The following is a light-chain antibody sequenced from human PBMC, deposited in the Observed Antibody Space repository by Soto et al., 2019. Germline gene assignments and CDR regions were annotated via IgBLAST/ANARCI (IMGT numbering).Light chain of an antibody. CDR1: QILLHSNGYNY. Sequence: DIVMTQSPLSLPVTPGEPASISCRSSQILLHSNGYNYLDWYLQKPGQSPQLLIYLGSNRASGVPDRFSGSGSGTDFTLTISSLQAEDVAVYYCQQYYSTPITFGQGTRLEIK. CDR2: LGS. J-gene: IGKJ5*01. V-gene: IGKV2-28*01. CDR3: QQYYSTPIT.